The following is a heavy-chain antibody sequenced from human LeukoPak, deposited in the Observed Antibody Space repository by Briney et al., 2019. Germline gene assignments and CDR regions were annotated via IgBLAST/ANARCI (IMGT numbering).Heavy chain of an antibody. V-gene: IGHV1-46*01. CDR1: GYTFTSYY. Sequence: GASVKVSCKASGYTFTSYYMHWVRQAPGQGLEWMGIINPSGGSTTYAKKFQGRVTMTRDTSTSTVYMELSSLRSDDTAVYYCARTSVLLWFGELLFYFDYWGQGTLVTVSS. D-gene: IGHD3-10*01. CDR3: ARTSVLLWFGELLFYFDY. CDR2: INPSGGST. J-gene: IGHJ4*02.